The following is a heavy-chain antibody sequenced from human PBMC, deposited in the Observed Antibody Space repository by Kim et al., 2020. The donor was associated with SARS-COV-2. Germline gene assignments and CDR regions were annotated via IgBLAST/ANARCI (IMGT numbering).Heavy chain of an antibody. D-gene: IGHD3-22*01. J-gene: IGHJ4*02. CDR2: INVGNGNT. Sequence: ASVKVSCKASGYTFTRFAMHWVRQAPGQGLEWMGWINVGNGNTRYSQRFQGRLTISTDTSAYTAYMELSSLRSEDTAVYYCAPWFSALDYWGQGTLVTVSS. CDR3: APWFSALDY. CDR1: GYTFTRFA. V-gene: IGHV1-3*01.